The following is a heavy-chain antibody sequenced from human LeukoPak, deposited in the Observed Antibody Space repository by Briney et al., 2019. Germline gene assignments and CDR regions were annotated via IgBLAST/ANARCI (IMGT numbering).Heavy chain of an antibody. CDR2: IYYSGST. CDR1: GGSISNYY. Sequence: SETLSLTCSVSGGSISNYYWGWIPQPPGKRLEWIGYIYYSGSTYYNPSLKSRATISVDTSKNQFSLQLSSVAAADTAVYFCARVPPYNSGYGGFDYWGQGTLVTVSS. D-gene: IGHD5-18*01. J-gene: IGHJ4*02. CDR3: ARVPPYNSGYGGFDY. V-gene: IGHV4-59*01.